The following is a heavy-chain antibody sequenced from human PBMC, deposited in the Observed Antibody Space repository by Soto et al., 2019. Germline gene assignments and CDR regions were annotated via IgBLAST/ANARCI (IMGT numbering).Heavy chain of an antibody. CDR2: IYYSGST. CDR3: ASSNIAAAGFYYYGMDV. CDR1: GGSISSYY. V-gene: IGHV4-59*01. D-gene: IGHD6-13*01. J-gene: IGHJ6*02. Sequence: SETLSLTCTVSGGSISSYYWSWIRQPPGKGLEWIGYIYYSGSTNYNPSLKSRVTISVDTSKNQFSLKLSSVTAADTAVYYCASSNIAAAGFYYYGMDVWGRGTTVTGSS.